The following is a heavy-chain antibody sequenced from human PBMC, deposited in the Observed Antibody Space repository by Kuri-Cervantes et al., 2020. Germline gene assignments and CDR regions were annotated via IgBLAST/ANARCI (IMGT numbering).Heavy chain of an antibody. CDR1: EFTSSSYS. V-gene: IGHV3-21*01. CDR3: ARDRSTMILSPADP. Sequence: GESQKISWAASEFTSSSYSMNWVHQAPGKGLEWVSSISSSSSYIYDADSVKGRFTISRANAKNSLYLQMNSLRAEDTAVYYCARDRSTMILSPADPWGKGTMVTVSS. D-gene: IGHD3-22*01. J-gene: IGHJ5*02. CDR2: ISSSSSYI.